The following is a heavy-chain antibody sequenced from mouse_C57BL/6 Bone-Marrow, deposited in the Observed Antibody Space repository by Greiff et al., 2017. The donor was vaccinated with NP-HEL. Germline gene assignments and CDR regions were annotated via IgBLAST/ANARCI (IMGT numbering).Heavy chain of an antibody. CDR3: AREGPLTGPYYFDY. J-gene: IGHJ2*01. Sequence: DVQLQESEGGLVQPGSSMKLSCTASGFTFSDYYMAWVRQVPEKGLEWVANINYDGSSTYYLDSLKSRFIISRDNAKNILYLQMSSLKSEDTATYYCAREGPLTGPYYFDYWGQGTTLTVSS. CDR1: GFTFSDYY. CDR2: INYDGSST. V-gene: IGHV5-16*01. D-gene: IGHD4-1*01.